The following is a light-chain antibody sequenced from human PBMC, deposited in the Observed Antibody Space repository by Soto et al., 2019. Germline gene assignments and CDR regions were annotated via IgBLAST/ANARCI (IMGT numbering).Light chain of an antibody. V-gene: IGLV1-40*01. Sequence: QSVLPQPPSVSGAPGQRVTISCTGSSSNIGAGYDVQWYQQLPGTAPKLLMYGNTNRPSGVPDRFSGSKSGTSASLAITGLQAEDEADYYCQSYDSSLTALYVFGTGTKVTVL. J-gene: IGLJ1*01. CDR3: QSYDSSLTALYV. CDR1: SSNIGAGYD. CDR2: GNT.